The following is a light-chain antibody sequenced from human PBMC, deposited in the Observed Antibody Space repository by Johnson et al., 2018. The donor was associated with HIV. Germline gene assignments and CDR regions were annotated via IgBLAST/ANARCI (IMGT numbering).Light chain of an antibody. CDR2: ENN. J-gene: IGLJ1*01. CDR1: SSNIGNNY. V-gene: IGLV1-51*02. Sequence: QSVLSQPPSVSAVPGQKVSISCSGSSSNIGNNYVSWYQQLPGTAPKLLIYENNKRPSGIPDRFSASKSGTSATLGITGLQTGDEADYYCGTWDSSLSAGVFGTGTKVTVL. CDR3: GTWDSSLSAGV.